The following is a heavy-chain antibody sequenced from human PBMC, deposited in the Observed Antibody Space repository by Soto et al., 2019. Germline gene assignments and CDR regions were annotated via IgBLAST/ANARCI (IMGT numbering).Heavy chain of an antibody. D-gene: IGHD6-6*01. V-gene: IGHV3-74*01. Sequence: PVGSLRLSCAASGFTFSSYWMHWVRQAPGKGLVWVSRINSDGSSTSYADSVKGRFTISRDNAKNTLYLQMNSLRAEDTAVYYCASPSYSSSSAWGMDVWGQGTTVTVSS. CDR3: ASPSYSSSSAWGMDV. CDR1: GFTFSSYW. J-gene: IGHJ6*02. CDR2: INSDGSST.